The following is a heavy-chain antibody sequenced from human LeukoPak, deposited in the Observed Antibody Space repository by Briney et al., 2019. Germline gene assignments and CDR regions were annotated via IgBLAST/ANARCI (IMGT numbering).Heavy chain of an antibody. CDR3: ARRRYYDGSGYLE. J-gene: IGHJ1*01. CDR2: IYYSGRT. CDR1: GDSVSRSDSY. V-gene: IGHV4-39*01. Sequence: PSETLSPTCSVSGDSVSRSDSYWDWIRQPPGKGLEWIGTIYYSGRTYYSPSLKSRVTLSVDTSSNQFSLNLRSVTAADTAVYYCARRRYYDGSGYLEWGQGTLLSVSS. D-gene: IGHD3-22*01.